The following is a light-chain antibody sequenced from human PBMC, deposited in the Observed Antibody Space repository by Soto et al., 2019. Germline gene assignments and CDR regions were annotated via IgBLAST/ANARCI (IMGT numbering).Light chain of an antibody. CDR3: QHYGSSPRT. Sequence: EIVLTQSPGTLSLSPVERATLSGMASQSVSSSYLAWYQQNPGQAPRLLIYAASGRATGIPDRFSGSGSGTDFALTISRLEPEDFAVYYCQHYGSSPRTFGQGTKVDIK. J-gene: IGKJ1*01. CDR1: QSVSSSY. CDR2: AAS. V-gene: IGKV3-20*01.